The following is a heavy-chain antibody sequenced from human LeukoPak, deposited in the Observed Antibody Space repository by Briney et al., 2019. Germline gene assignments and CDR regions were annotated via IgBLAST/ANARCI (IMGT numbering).Heavy chain of an antibody. J-gene: IGHJ4*02. D-gene: IGHD6-13*01. Sequence: ASVKVTCKASGYTFTGYGISWVRQAPGQGLEWMGWISAYNGNTNYAQKLQGRVTMTTDTSTSTAYMELRSLRSDDTAVYYCARHDQGPQLVTLPFDYWGQGTLVTVSS. CDR3: ARHDQGPQLVTLPFDY. CDR2: ISAYNGNT. V-gene: IGHV1-18*01. CDR1: GYTFTGYG.